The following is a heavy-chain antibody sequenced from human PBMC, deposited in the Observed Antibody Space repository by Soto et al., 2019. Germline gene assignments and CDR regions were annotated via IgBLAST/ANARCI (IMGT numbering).Heavy chain of an antibody. CDR1: GFTFSSYG. Sequence: QVQLVESGGGVVQPGRSLRLSCAASGFTFSSYGMHWVRQAPGKGLEWVAVISYDGSNKYYADSVKGRFTISRDNSKNTLYLKMNGLRAEDTAVYYCAKETGDGGVITGFDYGGQGPLVTVSS. J-gene: IGHJ4*02. CDR3: AKETGDGGVITGFDY. CDR2: ISYDGSNK. V-gene: IGHV3-30*18. D-gene: IGHD3-10*01.